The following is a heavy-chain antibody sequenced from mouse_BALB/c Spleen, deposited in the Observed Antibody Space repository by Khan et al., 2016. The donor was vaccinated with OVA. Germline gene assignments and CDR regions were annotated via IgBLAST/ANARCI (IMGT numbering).Heavy chain of an antibody. CDR3: ARDYWFAY. V-gene: IGHV5-6-5*01. CDR1: GFTFSNYA. J-gene: IGHJ3*01. Sequence: LVQSGGGLVKPGGSLKLSCAASGFTFSNYAMSWVRQSPEKRLEWVASISSGDSTYYPDSVKGRFTISSDNARNILYLQMSSLRSEDTAMYYCARDYWFAYWGKGTLVTVSA. CDR2: ISSGDST.